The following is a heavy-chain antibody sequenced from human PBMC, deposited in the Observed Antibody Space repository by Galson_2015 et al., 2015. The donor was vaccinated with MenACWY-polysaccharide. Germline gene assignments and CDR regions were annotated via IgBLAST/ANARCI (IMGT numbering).Heavy chain of an antibody. CDR3: ARRGRAAGIIVDY. CDR1: GFTFSSYG. D-gene: IGHD6-13*01. V-gene: IGHV3-33*01. CDR2: IWYDGSNK. Sequence: LRLSCAASGFTFSSYGMHWVRQAPGKGLEWVAVIWYDGSNKYYADSVKGRFTISGDNSKNTLYLQMNSLRAEDTAVYYCARRGRAAGIIVDYWGQGTLVTVSS. J-gene: IGHJ4*02.